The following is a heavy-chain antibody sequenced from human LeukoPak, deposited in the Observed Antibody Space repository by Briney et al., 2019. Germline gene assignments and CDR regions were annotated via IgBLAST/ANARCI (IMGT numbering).Heavy chain of an antibody. CDR3: ARDCWDDGSGSYCAIDY. J-gene: IGHJ4*02. V-gene: IGHV3-21*03. Sequence: PGGSLRLSCAASGFTFSSYNMNWVRQAPGKGLEWVSSITSSSNYIYYADSVKGRFTISSDNAQNPRYLPMNSLRAEDRTVYYCARDCWDDGSGSYCAIDYWGQGTLVTVSS. CDR2: ITSSSNYI. CDR1: GFTFSSYN. D-gene: IGHD3-10*01.